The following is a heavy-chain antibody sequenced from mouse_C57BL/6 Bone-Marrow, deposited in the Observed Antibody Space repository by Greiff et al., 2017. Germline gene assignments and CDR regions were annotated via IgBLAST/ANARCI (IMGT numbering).Heavy chain of an antibody. V-gene: IGHV1-69*01. CDR3: AREPPHDYCSRYWFGY. J-gene: IGHJ3*01. Sequence: VQLQQPGAELVMPGASVKLSCKASGYTFTSSWMHWVKQRPGQGLEWIGEIDPSDSSTNYNQKFKGKSTLTVDKSSSTAYMQLSSLTSEDSAVYSWAREPPHDYCSRYWFGYWGQGTLVTVSA. CDR2: IDPSDSST. CDR1: GYTFTSSW. D-gene: IGHD1-1*01.